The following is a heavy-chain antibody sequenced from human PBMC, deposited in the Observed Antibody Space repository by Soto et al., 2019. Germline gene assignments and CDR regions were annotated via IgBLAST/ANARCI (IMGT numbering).Heavy chain of an antibody. CDR3: AKHLAHSTLVRTGFYFDY. D-gene: IGHD6-6*01. V-gene: IGHV3-23*01. CDR1: GFTFTTYA. J-gene: IGHJ4*02. CDR2: IGGRGVST. Sequence: PGGSLRLSCAASGFTFTTYAMTWVRQAPGKGLECVSSIGGRGVSTYYADSVKGRFTISRDNSKNTLYLQMNSLRAEDTAVYYCAKHLAHSTLVRTGFYFDYWGQGALVTVTS.